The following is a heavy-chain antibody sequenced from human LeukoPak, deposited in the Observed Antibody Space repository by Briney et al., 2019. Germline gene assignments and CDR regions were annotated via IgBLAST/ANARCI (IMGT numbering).Heavy chain of an antibody. Sequence: SETLSLTCTVSGGSVSSGSYYWSWIRQPPGKGLEWIGYIYYSGSTNYNPSLKSRVTISVDTSKNQFSLKLSSVTAADTAVYYCARVISTPLLTGWFDPWGQGTLVTVSS. CDR3: ARVISTPLLTGWFDP. V-gene: IGHV4-61*01. D-gene: IGHD5/OR15-5a*01. J-gene: IGHJ5*02. CDR1: GGSVSSGSYY. CDR2: IYYSGST.